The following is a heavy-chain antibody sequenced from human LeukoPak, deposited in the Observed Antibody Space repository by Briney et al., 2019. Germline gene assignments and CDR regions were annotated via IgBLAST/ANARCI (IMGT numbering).Heavy chain of an antibody. Sequence: GASVKVSCKASRYTFTVYYMHWVRQAPGQGLEWMGWINPNSGDTNYAQKFQGRVTMTRDTSISTAYMELSRLRSDDTAVYYCARRYSSGWYDAFDIWGQGTMVTVSS. CDR2: INPNSGDT. J-gene: IGHJ3*02. D-gene: IGHD6-19*01. V-gene: IGHV1-2*02. CDR3: ARRYSSGWYDAFDI. CDR1: RYTFTVYY.